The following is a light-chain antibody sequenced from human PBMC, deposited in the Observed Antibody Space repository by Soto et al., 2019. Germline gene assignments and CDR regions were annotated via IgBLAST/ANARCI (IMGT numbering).Light chain of an antibody. Sequence: IVMTKSPATLSVSPGERATLSCRASQGIKDYVAWFQQKPGQAPRLLIYGASTRATAIPARFSGSGSGTEFTLSISSLQSEDFALYYCQQYNTWPRTFGQGTKV. V-gene: IGKV3-15*01. J-gene: IGKJ1*01. CDR3: QQYNTWPRT. CDR1: QGIKDY. CDR2: GAS.